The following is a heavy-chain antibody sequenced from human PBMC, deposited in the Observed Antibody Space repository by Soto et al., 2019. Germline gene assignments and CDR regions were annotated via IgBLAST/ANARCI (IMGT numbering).Heavy chain of an antibody. CDR2: IYWDHDK. Sequence: QITLKESGPTLVKPTQTLTLTCTFSGFSLSTTGVVVGWIRHPPGNALEWLALIYWDHDKRCSPSLKSRLLIPTDTSKSPVVRTITNMHPVDTAPCYCAHSAGTVTFGCRGQGTQVTVSS. CDR1: GFSLSTTGVV. J-gene: IGHJ4*02. CDR3: AHSAGTVTFGC. V-gene: IGHV2-5*02. D-gene: IGHD4-17*01.